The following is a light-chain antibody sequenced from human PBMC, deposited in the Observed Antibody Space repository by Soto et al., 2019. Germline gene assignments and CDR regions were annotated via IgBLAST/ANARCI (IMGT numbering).Light chain of an antibody. Sequence: SYELTQPPSVSVAPGQTATITCGGNNIGNKNVHWYQQKAGQAPVLVVYEDTDRPSGIPERFSGSNAGNTATLTITGVEAGDEADYYCQVWDSGSDWVFGGGTKLTVL. CDR2: EDT. J-gene: IGLJ3*02. CDR1: NIGNKN. CDR3: QVWDSGSDWV. V-gene: IGLV3-21*02.